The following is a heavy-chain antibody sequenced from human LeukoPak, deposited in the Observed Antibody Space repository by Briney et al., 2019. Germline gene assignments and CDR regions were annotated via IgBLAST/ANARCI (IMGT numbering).Heavy chain of an antibody. J-gene: IGHJ3*02. CDR2: INPNSGGT. CDR3: TRVRAVAEKYNAFDI. Sequence: VKVSCKASGYTFTGYYMHWVRQAPGQGLEWMGWINPNSGGTNYAQKFQGRVTMTTDTSTNTVYMELSSLRSEDTAVYYCTRVRAVAEKYNAFDIWGQGTMVTVSS. D-gene: IGHD6-19*01. CDR1: GYTFTGYY. V-gene: IGHV1-2*02.